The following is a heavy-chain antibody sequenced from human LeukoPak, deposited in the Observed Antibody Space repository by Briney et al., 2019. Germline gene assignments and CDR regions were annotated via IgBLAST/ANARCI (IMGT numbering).Heavy chain of an antibody. J-gene: IGHJ4*02. CDR1: GYSFASFW. CDR3: ARQETTVTSFDY. D-gene: IGHD4-17*01. Sequence: PGESLKISCKGSGYSFASFWIGWVRQMPGKGLEWMGIIYPRDSDTRYSPSFQGQVTISADKSISTAYLQWSSLKASDTAMYYCARQETTVTSFDYWGQGTLVTVSS. CDR2: IYPRDSDT. V-gene: IGHV5-51*01.